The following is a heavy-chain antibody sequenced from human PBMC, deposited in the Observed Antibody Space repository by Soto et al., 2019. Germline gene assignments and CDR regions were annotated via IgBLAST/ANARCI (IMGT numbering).Heavy chain of an antibody. CDR3: ARDYSSSSYEPPAYYYYYGMEV. D-gene: IGHD6-13*01. CDR1: GGSVSGDSYY. V-gene: IGHV4-61*01. J-gene: IGHJ6*02. Sequence: PSETLSLTCTVSGGSVSGDSYYWSWIRQPPGKGLEWIGYISYSGSTKYNPALKSRVTISVDTSKNQFSLKLSSVTAADTAVYYCARDYSSSSYEPPAYYYYYGMEVWGQGTTVTVSS. CDR2: ISYSGST.